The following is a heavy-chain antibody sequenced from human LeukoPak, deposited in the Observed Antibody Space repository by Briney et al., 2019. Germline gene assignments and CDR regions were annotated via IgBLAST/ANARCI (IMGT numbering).Heavy chain of an antibody. CDR2: TRNKANSYTT. D-gene: IGHD2-15*01. Sequence: GGSLRLSCAASGFTFSDHYMDRVRQAPGKGLEWVGRTRNKANSYTTEYAASVKGRFTISRDDSKNSLYLQMNSLKTEDTAVYYCARAKRYCSGGNCYSVPDYWGQGTLVTVSS. CDR3: ARAKRYCSGGNCYSVPDY. CDR1: GFTFSDHY. J-gene: IGHJ4*02. V-gene: IGHV3-72*01.